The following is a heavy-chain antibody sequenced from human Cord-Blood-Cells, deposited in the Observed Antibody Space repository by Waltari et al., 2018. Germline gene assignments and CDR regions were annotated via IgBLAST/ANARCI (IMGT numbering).Heavy chain of an antibody. CDR1: GFSLSNARMG. J-gene: IGHJ5*02. CDR3: ARIPIAVAGTGWFDP. D-gene: IGHD6-19*01. V-gene: IGHV2-26*01. Sequence: QVTLKESGPVLVKPTETLTLTCTVSGFSLSNARMGVSWIRQPPGKALEWLAHIFSNDEKSYSTSLKRRLTISKDTSKSQVVLTMTNMDPVDTATYYCARIPIAVAGTGWFDPWGQGTLVTVSS. CDR2: IFSNDEK.